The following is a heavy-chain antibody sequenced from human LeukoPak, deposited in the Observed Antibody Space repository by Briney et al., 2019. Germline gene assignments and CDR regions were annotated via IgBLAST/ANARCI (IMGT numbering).Heavy chain of an antibody. CDR1: GFTFSDYY. D-gene: IGHD3-10*01. CDR2: ISSSGSTI. V-gene: IGHV3-11*01. CDR3: ARDHQLRGVIIDWFDP. J-gene: IGHJ5*02. Sequence: GWSLRLSCAASGFTFSDYYMSWIRQAPGKGLEWVSYISSSGSTIYYADSVKGRFTISRDNAKNSLYLQMNSLRAEDTAVYYCARDHQLRGVIIDWFDPWGQGTLVTVSS.